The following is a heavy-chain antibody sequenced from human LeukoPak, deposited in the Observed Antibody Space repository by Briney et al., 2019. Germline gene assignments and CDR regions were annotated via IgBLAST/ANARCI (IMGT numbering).Heavy chain of an antibody. CDR3: ARVLRDGHNDPFDN. D-gene: IGHD5-24*01. J-gene: IGHJ3*02. CDR2: INHSGST. V-gene: IGHV4-34*01. Sequence: SETLSLTCAVYGGSFSGYYWSWIRQPPGKGLEWIGEINHSGSTNYNPSLKSRATLSVDTSKNHFSLRLTSVTAADAAVYYCARVLRDGHNDPFDNWGQGTLVTVSS. CDR1: GGSFSGYY.